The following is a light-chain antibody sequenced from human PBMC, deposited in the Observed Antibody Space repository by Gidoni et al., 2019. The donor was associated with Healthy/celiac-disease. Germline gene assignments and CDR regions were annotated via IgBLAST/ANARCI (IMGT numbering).Light chain of an antibody. Sequence: SYDLTQPPSVSVSQGQTASITCSGDKLGEIYACWYQQRPGQSPVLVIYQDTKRPSGIPERFSGSNSGTKATLTISGTQAMDEADYYCQAWDSSTVVFGGGTKLTVL. CDR3: QAWDSSTVV. J-gene: IGLJ2*01. CDR1: KLGEIY. V-gene: IGLV3-1*01. CDR2: QDT.